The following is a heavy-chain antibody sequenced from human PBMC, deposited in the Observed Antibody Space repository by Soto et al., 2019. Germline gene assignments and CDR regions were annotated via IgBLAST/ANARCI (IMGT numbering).Heavy chain of an antibody. D-gene: IGHD2-15*01. CDR2: TTERGYTA. CDR3: AKDLRFGRLNADSPDP. V-gene: IGHV3-23*01. Sequence: VQLLVSGGGLVQPGGSLRLSCAASGFTVGSSAMSWVRQAPGQWLEWVSATTERGYTADYADSVKGQFTSSRDNSKNTLYLQMNSLSADDTATYYLAKDLRFGRLNADSPDPGGQGPQVTFSS. J-gene: IGHJ5*02. CDR1: GFTVGSSA.